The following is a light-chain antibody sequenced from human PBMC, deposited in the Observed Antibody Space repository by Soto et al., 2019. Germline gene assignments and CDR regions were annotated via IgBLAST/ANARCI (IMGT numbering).Light chain of an antibody. Sequence: EIVLTQSPATLSLSPGERATLSCRASQSVSSYLAWYQQKPGQAPRLLIYDASNSATGIPARFSGSGSGTDFTLTLSSLELEDFAVYYCQQSSNWPFTFGTGTKVDIK. V-gene: IGKV3-11*01. CDR3: QQSSNWPFT. CDR1: QSVSSY. J-gene: IGKJ3*01. CDR2: DAS.